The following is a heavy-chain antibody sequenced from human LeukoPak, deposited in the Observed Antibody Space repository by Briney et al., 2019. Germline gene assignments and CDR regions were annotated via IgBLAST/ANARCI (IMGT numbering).Heavy chain of an antibody. D-gene: IGHD3-9*01. J-gene: IGHJ4*02. CDR2: INHSGST. CDR1: CGSFSGYY. Sequence: PSETLSLTCAVYCGSFSGYYWSWMRQPPGKGLEWIGEINHSGSTNYNPSLKSRVTISVDTSKNQFSLKLSSVTAADTAVYYCADHRYFDGLSHEPSFDYWGQETLVTVSS. V-gene: IGHV4-34*01. CDR3: ADHRYFDGLSHEPSFDY.